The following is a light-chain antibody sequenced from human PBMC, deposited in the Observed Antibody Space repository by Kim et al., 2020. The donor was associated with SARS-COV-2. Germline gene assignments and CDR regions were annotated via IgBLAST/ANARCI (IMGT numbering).Light chain of an antibody. V-gene: IGKV3-15*01. J-gene: IGKJ2*01. CDR3: QQYHNMQT. Sequence: LSVSPGERATLSCGASQSISSNLAWYQQKPGQAPRLLIYGASTRATDIPVRFSGSGSGTEFTLTISSLQSEDFVVYYCQQYHNMQTFGQGTKLEI. CDR1: QSISSN. CDR2: GAS.